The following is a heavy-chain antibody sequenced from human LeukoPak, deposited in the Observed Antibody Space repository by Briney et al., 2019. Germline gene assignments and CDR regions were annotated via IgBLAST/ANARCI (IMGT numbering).Heavy chain of an antibody. CDR2: VSGNGRTT. CDR3: AKAERFSGTKTPDY. J-gene: IGHJ4*02. V-gene: IGHV3-23*01. D-gene: IGHD5-12*01. Sequence: PGGSLRLSCAVSGFTFTSYAMSWVRQAPGKGLEWVSTVSGNGRTTYYADSVKGRFTISRDNSKNTLYLQMNSLRAEDTAVYYCAKAERFSGTKTPDYWGQGSLVIVSS. CDR1: GFTFTSYA.